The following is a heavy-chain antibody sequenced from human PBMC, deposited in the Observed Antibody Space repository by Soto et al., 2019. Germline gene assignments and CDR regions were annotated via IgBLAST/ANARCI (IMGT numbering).Heavy chain of an antibody. CDR1: GYSFTSYW. CDR3: ARAPYDFWSGYPKGLFDY. V-gene: IGHV5-10-1*01. D-gene: IGHD3-3*01. J-gene: IGHJ4*02. Sequence: GESLKISCKGSGYSFTSYWISWVRQMPGKGLEWMGRIDPSDSYTNYSPSFQGRVTISADKSISTAYLQWSSLKASDTAMYYCARAPYDFWSGYPKGLFDYWGQGTLVTVSS. CDR2: IDPSDSYT.